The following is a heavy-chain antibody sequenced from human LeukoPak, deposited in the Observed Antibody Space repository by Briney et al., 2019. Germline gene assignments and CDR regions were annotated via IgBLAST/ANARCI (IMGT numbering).Heavy chain of an antibody. CDR2: ITGSGGNT. CDR3: AKWGDYNVLTGYYVSDY. CDR1: GFTFSNYA. J-gene: IGHJ4*02. Sequence: GASLRLSCAASGFTFSNYAMSWVRQAPGKGLEWVSAITGSGGNTYYADSVKGRFTISRDNSKNTVFLQMNSLRAEDTAVYYCAKWGDYNVLTGYYVSDYWGQGTLVTVSS. V-gene: IGHV3-23*01. D-gene: IGHD3-9*01.